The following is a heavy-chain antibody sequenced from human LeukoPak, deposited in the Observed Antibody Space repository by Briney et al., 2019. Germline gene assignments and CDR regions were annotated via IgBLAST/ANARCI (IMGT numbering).Heavy chain of an antibody. J-gene: IGHJ4*02. V-gene: IGHV4-39*07. CDR2: IYYSGST. D-gene: IGHD3-22*01. CDR1: GGSISSSSYY. CDR3: ARTREYYYDSSGYWWGRYNYFDY. Sequence: PSETLSLTCTVSGGSISSSSYYWGWIRQPPGKGLEWIGSIYYSGSTYYNPSLKSRVTISVDTSKNQFSLKLSSVTAADTAVYYCARTREYYYDSSGYWWGRYNYFDYWGQGTLVTVSS.